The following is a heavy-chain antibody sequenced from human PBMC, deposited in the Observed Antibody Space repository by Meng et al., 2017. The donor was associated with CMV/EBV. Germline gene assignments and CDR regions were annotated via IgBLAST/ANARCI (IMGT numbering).Heavy chain of an antibody. CDR3: ARDRGDEGPQYYDFWSGPPQDYYGMDV. D-gene: IGHD3-3*01. CDR1: GGSISSYY. Sequence: SETLSLTCTVSGGSISSYYWSWIRQPPGKGLEWIGYIYYSGSTNYNPSLKSRVTISVDTSKNQFSLKLSSVTAADTAVYYCARDRGDEGPQYYDFWSGPPQDYYGMDVWGQGTTVTVSS. V-gene: IGHV4-59*01. CDR2: IYYSGST. J-gene: IGHJ6*02.